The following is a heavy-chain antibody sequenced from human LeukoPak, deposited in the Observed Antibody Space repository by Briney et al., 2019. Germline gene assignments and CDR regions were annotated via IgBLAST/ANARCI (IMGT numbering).Heavy chain of an antibody. CDR3: ARDESAAGGAAFGI. Sequence: PGGSLRLSCAASGFTFSSHSMNWVRRAPGKGLEWVSSISSSSRYIYYADSVKGRFTLSRDNAKNSLYLQMNSLRAEDTAVYYCARDESAAGGAAFGIWGQGTMVTVSS. CDR1: GFTFSSHS. D-gene: IGHD6-13*01. V-gene: IGHV3-21*01. CDR2: ISSSSRYI. J-gene: IGHJ3*02.